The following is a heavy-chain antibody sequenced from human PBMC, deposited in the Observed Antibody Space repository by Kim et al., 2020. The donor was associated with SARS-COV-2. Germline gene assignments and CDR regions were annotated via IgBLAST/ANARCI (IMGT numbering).Heavy chain of an antibody. Sequence: RFTISRDNSKNTLYLQMNGLRAEDTAVYYCAKCLQLLEPIKSYYYYGMDVWGQGTTVTVSS. J-gene: IGHJ6*02. CDR3: AKCLQLLEPIKSYYYYGMDV. V-gene: IGHV3-23*01. D-gene: IGHD1-1*01.